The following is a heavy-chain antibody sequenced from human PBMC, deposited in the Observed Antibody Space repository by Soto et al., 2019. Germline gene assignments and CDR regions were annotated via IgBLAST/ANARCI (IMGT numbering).Heavy chain of an antibody. J-gene: IGHJ4*02. V-gene: IGHV4-61*01. Sequence: QVQLQESGPGLVKPSETLSLTCTVSGGSVSSGSYYWSWIRQPPGKGLEWIGYIYYSGSTNYNPSLKSRVTRTVDTAKNQCSLKLSSVTAADTAVYYGARGGQQLVPFDYWGQGTLVTVSS. CDR3: ARGGQQLVPFDY. CDR2: IYYSGST. D-gene: IGHD6-13*01. CDR1: GGSVSSGSYY.